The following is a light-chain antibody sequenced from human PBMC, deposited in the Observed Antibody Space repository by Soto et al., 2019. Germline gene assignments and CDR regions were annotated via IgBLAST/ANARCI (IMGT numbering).Light chain of an antibody. J-gene: IGKJ1*01. CDR2: GTS. Sequence: EIVMTQSPATLSVSPGERATLSCRASQRVNTNLAWYQQKPGQAPRLLMSGTSNRATGTPDRFSGSGSGTDFTLTISRLEPEDFAVYYCQQYGSSPWTFGQGTKVDI. V-gene: IGKV3-20*01. CDR1: QRVNTN. CDR3: QQYGSSPWT.